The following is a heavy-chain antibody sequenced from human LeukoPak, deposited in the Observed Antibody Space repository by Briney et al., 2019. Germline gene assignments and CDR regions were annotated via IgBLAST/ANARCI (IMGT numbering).Heavy chain of an antibody. V-gene: IGHV4-59*01. CDR3: ARVGATDLGMDV. D-gene: IGHD1-26*01. CDR1: GGSISTYY. CDR2: IYHSGST. J-gene: IGHJ6*02. Sequence: SEALSLTCTVSGGSISTYYWNWIRQPPGKGLEWIGYIYHSGSTNYNPSLQSRVTISVDTSKNQFSLKLSSVTAADTAVYYCARVGATDLGMDVWGQGTTVTVSS.